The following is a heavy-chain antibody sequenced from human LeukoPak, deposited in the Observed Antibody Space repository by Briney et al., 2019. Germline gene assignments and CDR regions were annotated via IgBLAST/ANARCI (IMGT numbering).Heavy chain of an antibody. CDR1: GYTFTQYG. Sequence: ASVKVSCKASGYTFTQYGITWLRQVPGQGLEGLGWICAYNGNANYAQNLQDRVTLTSDTSTSTAYMELRSLRSDDTGIYYCARTPRRFGELYQPGDSWGQGTLLTVSS. D-gene: IGHD3-10*01. CDR2: ICAYNGNA. V-gene: IGHV1-18*01. J-gene: IGHJ4*02. CDR3: ARTPRRFGELYQPGDS.